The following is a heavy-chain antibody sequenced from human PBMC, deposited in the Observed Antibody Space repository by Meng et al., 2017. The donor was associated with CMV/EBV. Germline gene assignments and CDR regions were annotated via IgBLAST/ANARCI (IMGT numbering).Heavy chain of an antibody. CDR1: GGTFSSYA. CDR2: IIPIFGTA. J-gene: IGHJ4*02. Sequence: SVKVSCKASGGTFSSYAISWVRQAPGQGLEWMGWIIPIFGTANYAQKFQGRVTITTDESTSTAYMELSSLRSEDTAVYHCARGDGVDGFDYWGQGTLVTVSS. D-gene: IGHD3-16*01. V-gene: IGHV1-69*05. CDR3: ARGDGVDGFDY.